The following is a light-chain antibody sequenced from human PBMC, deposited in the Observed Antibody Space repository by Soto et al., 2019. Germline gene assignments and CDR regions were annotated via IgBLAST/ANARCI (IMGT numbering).Light chain of an antibody. CDR1: RIFSSIF. CDR3: QQRSNWPPIT. J-gene: IGKJ5*01. V-gene: IGKV3D-20*02. Sequence: IVFTQCPGTLSLSPGERSSLSFMASRIFSSIFLACYQQKPVHAPRLLIYDASTSATGIPARFSGSGSETDFTLTISSLEPEDFAVYYCQQRSNWPPITFGQGTRLEIK. CDR2: DAS.